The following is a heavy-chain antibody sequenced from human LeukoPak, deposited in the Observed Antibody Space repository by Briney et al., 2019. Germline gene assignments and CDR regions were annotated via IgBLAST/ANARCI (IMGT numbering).Heavy chain of an antibody. Sequence: SETLSLTCTVSGGSISSYYWSWIRQPAGKGLEWIGRIYTSGSTNYNPSLKSRATMSVDTSKNQFSLKLSPVTAADTAVYYCARDTVAGAGILYWFDPWGQGTLVTVSS. J-gene: IGHJ5*02. D-gene: IGHD6-19*01. V-gene: IGHV4-4*07. CDR2: IYTSGST. CDR3: ARDTVAGAGILYWFDP. CDR1: GGSISSYY.